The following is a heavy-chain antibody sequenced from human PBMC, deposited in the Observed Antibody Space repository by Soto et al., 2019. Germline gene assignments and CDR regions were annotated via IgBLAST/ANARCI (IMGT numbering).Heavy chain of an antibody. J-gene: IGHJ6*03. CDR3: ASGRGYGDYVPYYYYMDV. V-gene: IGHV3-33*01. Sequence: QVQLVESGGGVVQPGRSLRLSCAASGFTFGSYGMHWVRQAPGKGLEWVAVIWYDGSNKYYADSVKGRFTISRDNSKNTLYLQMNSLRAEDTAVYYCASGRGYGDYVPYYYYMDVWGKGTTVTVSS. D-gene: IGHD4-17*01. CDR1: GFTFGSYG. CDR2: IWYDGSNK.